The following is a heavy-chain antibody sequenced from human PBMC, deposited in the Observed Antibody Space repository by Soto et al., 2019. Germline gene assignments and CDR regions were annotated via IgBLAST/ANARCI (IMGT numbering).Heavy chain of an antibody. CDR1: GGSFSGYY. J-gene: IGHJ4*02. Sequence: QVQLQQWGAGLLKPSETLSLTCAVYGGSFSGYYWSWIRQPPGKGLEWIGEINHSGSTNYNPSLKSRVTISVDTSKNQSSLKLSAVTAADTAVYYCARELTRRRYYDILTGGSLGYWGQGTLVTVSS. CDR3: ARELTRRRYYDILTGGSLGY. D-gene: IGHD3-9*01. CDR2: INHSGST. V-gene: IGHV4-34*01.